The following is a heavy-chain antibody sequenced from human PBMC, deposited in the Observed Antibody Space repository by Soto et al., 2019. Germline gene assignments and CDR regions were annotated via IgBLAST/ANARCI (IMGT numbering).Heavy chain of an antibody. CDR1: GYTFTSYY. D-gene: IGHD5-12*01. V-gene: IGHV1-46*03. CDR3: ARVRDGYNHHFDY. Sequence: GASVKVSCKASGYTFTSYYMNWVRQAPGQGLEWLGIINPSGGYTTYAQRFLGRVTMTRDTSTSTVYMELSSLRSEDTAVYYCARVRDGYNHHFDYWGQGTLVTVSS. J-gene: IGHJ4*02. CDR2: INPSGGYT.